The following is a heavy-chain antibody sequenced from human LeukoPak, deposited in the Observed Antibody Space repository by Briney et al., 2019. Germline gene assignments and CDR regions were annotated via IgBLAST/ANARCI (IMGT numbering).Heavy chain of an antibody. CDR1: GGSISSSSYY. D-gene: IGHD5-18*01. Sequence: KPSETLSLTCTVSGGSISSSSYYWGWIRQPPGKGLEWIGSIYYSGSTYYNPSFKSRVTISVDTSKNQFSLKLSSVTAADTAVYYCARDVRLNGYSYGGTDYWGQGTLVTVSS. J-gene: IGHJ4*02. CDR2: IYYSGST. CDR3: ARDVRLNGYSYGGTDY. V-gene: IGHV4-39*07.